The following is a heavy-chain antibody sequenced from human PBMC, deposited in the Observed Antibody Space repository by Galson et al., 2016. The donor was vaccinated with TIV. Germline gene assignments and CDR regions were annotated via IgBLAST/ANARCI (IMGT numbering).Heavy chain of an antibody. CDR3: AKGPYNYYYMDV. J-gene: IGHJ6*03. Sequence: SLRLSCAASGFIFNDRVMHWVRQAPGKGLVWVALVSYEGSKQLYAGSVQGRFTISRDNSKNMVFLQMNSLRPEDTAVYYCAKGPYNYYYMDVWGKGTTVTVSS. V-gene: IGHV3-30-3*01. CDR1: GFIFNDRV. CDR2: VSYEGSKQ.